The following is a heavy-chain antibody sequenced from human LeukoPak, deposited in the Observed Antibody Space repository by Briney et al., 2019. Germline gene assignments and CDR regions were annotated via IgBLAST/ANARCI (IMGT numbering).Heavy chain of an antibody. V-gene: IGHV4-59*01. Sequence: SETLSLTCTVSGGSISSYYWSWIRQPPGKGLEWIGYIYYSRSTNYNPSLKSRVTISVDTSKNQFSLKLSSVTAADTAVYYCARYIRGYPSRYYFDYWGQGTLVTVSS. CDR2: IYYSRST. CDR3: ARYIRGYPSRYYFDY. J-gene: IGHJ4*02. CDR1: GGSISSYY. D-gene: IGHD5-18*01.